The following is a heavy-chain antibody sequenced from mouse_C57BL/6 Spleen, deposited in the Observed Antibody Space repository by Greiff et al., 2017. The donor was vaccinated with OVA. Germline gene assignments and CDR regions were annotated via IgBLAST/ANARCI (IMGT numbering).Heavy chain of an antibody. CDR3: AREGTGPWFAY. CDR2: ISYDGSN. J-gene: IGHJ3*01. D-gene: IGHD4-1*01. V-gene: IGHV3-6*01. CDR1: GYSITSGYY. Sequence: VQLQQSGPGLVKPSQSLSLTCSVTGYSITSGYYWNWIRQFPGNTLEWMGYISYDGSNNYNPSLKNRISITRDTSKNQFFLKLNSVTTEDTATYYCAREGTGPWFAYWGQGTLVTVSA.